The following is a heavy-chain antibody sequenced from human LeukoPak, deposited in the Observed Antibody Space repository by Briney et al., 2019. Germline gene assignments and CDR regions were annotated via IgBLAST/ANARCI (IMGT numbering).Heavy chain of an antibody. J-gene: IGHJ4*02. CDR2: IKSKTDGGTT. CDR3: ARDFNSFGDWYYFDY. V-gene: IGHV3-15*01. CDR1: GFTFSNAW. D-gene: IGHD3-10*01. Sequence: GGSLRLSCAASGFTFSNAWMSWVRQAPGKGLEWVGRIKSKTDGGTTDYAAPVKGRFTISRDNSKNTLYLQMNSLRAEDTAVYYCARDFNSFGDWYYFDYWGQGTLVTVSS.